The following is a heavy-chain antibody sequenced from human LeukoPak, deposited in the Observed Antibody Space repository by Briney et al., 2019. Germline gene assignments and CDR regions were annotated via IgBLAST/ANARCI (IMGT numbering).Heavy chain of an antibody. Sequence: PGGSLRLSGAASGLTFSSYAMSWVRQAPGKGLEWVSAISGSGGSTYYADSVKGRFTISRDNSKNTLYLQMNSLRAEDTAVYYCAKGSGEMATIVTVYWGQGTLVTVSS. CDR2: ISGSGGST. J-gene: IGHJ4*02. CDR1: GLTFSSYA. V-gene: IGHV3-23*01. D-gene: IGHD5-24*01. CDR3: AKGSGEMATIVTVY.